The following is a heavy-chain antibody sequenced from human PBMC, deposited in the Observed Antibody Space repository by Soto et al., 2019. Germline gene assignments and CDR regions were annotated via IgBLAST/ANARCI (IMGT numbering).Heavy chain of an antibody. Sequence: QVQLVQSGAEVKKHGSSVKVSCKASGGTFSSYAISWVRQAPGQGLEWMGGIIPIFGTANYAQTFQGRVTITADESTSTAYMELSILRSEDTAVYYCARGADGPHDAFDIWGQGTMVTVSS. CDR2: IIPIFGTA. CDR3: ARGADGPHDAFDI. J-gene: IGHJ3*02. CDR1: GGTFSSYA. D-gene: IGHD6-13*01. V-gene: IGHV1-69*01.